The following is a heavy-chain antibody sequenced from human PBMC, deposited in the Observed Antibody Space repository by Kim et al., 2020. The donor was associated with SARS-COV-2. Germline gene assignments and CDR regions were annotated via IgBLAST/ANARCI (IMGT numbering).Heavy chain of an antibody. J-gene: IGHJ4*02. V-gene: IGHV3-30*18. CDR3: AKDRYGSGRVFDY. CDR1: GFTFSSYG. Sequence: GGSLRLSCAASGFTFSSYGMHWVRQAPGKGLEWVAVISYDGSNKYYADSVKGRFTISRDNSKNTLYLQMNRLRAEDTAVYYCAKDRYGSGRVFDYWGQGT. CDR2: ISYDGSNK. D-gene: IGHD3-10*01.